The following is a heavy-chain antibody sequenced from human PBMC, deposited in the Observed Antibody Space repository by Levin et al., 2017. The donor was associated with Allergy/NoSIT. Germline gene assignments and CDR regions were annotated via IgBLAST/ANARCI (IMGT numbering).Heavy chain of an antibody. CDR2: ISYDGSNK. J-gene: IGHJ6*03. CDR3: AKDPVHCSGGSCGRRYYYYMDV. D-gene: IGHD2-15*01. V-gene: IGHV3-30*18. CDR1: GFTFSSYG. Sequence: GGSLRLSCAASGFTFSSYGMHWVRQAPGKGLEWVAVISYDGSNKYYADSVKGRFTISRDNSKNTLYLQMNSLRAEDTAVYYCAKDPVHCSGGSCGRRYYYYMDVWGKGTTVTVSS.